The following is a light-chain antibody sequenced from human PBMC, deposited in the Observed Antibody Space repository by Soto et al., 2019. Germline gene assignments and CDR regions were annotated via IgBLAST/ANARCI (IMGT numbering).Light chain of an antibody. CDR2: EVR. V-gene: IGLV2-14*01. CDR1: RSDVGGYNF. J-gene: IGLJ1*01. Sequence: QSALTQPASVSGSPGQSITISCTGTRSDVGGYNFVSWYQQLPSKAPKLMIYEVRNRPSGVSNRFSGSKSGNTASLTISGLQAEDEADYYCSSYTSSSTLEVFGTGTKLTVL. CDR3: SSYTSSSTLEV.